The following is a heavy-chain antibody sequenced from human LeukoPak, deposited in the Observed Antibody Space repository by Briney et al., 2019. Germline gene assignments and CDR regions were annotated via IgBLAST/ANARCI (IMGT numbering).Heavy chain of an antibody. CDR3: ARNTIFGVVIIGFDY. Sequence: GGSLRLSCAASGFTFDDYAMHWVRQAPGKGLEWVSGISWNSGSIGYADSVKGRFTISRDNAKNSLYLQMNSLRAEDTAVYYCARNTIFGVVIIGFDYWGQGTLVTVSS. J-gene: IGHJ4*02. CDR2: ISWNSGSI. D-gene: IGHD3-3*01. V-gene: IGHV3-9*01. CDR1: GFTFDDYA.